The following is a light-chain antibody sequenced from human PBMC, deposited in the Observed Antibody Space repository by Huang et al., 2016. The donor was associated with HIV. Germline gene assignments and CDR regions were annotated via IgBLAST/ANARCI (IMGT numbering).Light chain of an antibody. CDR2: DAS. CDR3: QQRYNWPLT. CDR1: QSVRNY. Sequence: EIVLTQSPASLALSPGERATLSCRASQSVRNYLAWYQQKPGQAPRLRIFDASNRATDIPARFSGSGSGTDFTLTISSLEPEDFAVDYCQQRYNWPLTFGGGTKVEIK. J-gene: IGKJ4*01. V-gene: IGKV3-11*01.